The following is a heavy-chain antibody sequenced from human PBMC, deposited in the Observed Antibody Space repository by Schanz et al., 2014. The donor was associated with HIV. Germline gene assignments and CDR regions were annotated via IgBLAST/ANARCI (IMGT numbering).Heavy chain of an antibody. J-gene: IGHJ4*02. CDR2: IWYDGSNK. V-gene: IGHV3-33*08. D-gene: IGHD4-17*01. CDR3: ARQGLRFSFWLDY. CDR1: GFSFDNYG. Sequence: QMQLVESGGGVVRPGRSLKLSCAASGFSFDNYGMHWVRQAPGKGLEWVAAIWYDGSNKFYADSVKGRFTISRDNSKNTLYLQMNSLRAEDTAVYGCARQGLRFSFWLDYWGQGTPVTVS.